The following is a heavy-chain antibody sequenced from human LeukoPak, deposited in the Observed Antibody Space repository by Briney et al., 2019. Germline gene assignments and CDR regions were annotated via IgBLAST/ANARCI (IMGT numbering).Heavy chain of an antibody. Sequence: ASVKVSCKASGYTFTSYDINWVRQATGQGLEWMGWMNPNSGNTGYAQKFQGRVTMTRNTSISTAYMELSSLRSEDTAVYYCARIDRAMEQPFDYWGQGTLVTVSS. V-gene: IGHV1-8*01. CDR1: GYTFTSYD. J-gene: IGHJ4*02. CDR2: MNPNSGNT. CDR3: ARIDRAMEQPFDY. D-gene: IGHD5-18*01.